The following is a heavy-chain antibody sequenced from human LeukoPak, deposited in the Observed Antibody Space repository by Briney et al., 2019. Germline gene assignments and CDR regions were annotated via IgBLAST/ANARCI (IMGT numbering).Heavy chain of an antibody. V-gene: IGHV4-30-4*08. D-gene: IGHD3-22*01. CDR1: GGSISSGDYY. Sequence: SETLSLTCTVSGGSISSGDYYWSWIRQPPGKGLEWIGYIYYSGSTYYNPSLKSRVTISVDTSKNQFSLKLSSVTAADTAVYYCARVNPSHYYYYMDVWGKGTTVTVSS. CDR2: IYYSGST. J-gene: IGHJ6*03. CDR3: ARVNPSHYYYYMDV.